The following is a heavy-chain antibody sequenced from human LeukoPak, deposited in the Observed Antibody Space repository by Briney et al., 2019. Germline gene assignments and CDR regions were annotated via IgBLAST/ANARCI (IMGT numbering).Heavy chain of an antibody. CDR2: ISAYNGNT. J-gene: IGHJ4*02. D-gene: IGHD3-3*01. CDR3: AIALSDDFWSGYQDH. CDR1: GYRFISYG. V-gene: IGHV1-18*01. Sequence: GASVKVSCKASGYRFISYGFSWVRQAPGQGLEWMGWISAYNGNTNYAQKFQGRVTMTTDTSTSTVYMEVRSLRSDDTAVYYCAIALSDDFWSGYQDHWGQGTLVTVSS.